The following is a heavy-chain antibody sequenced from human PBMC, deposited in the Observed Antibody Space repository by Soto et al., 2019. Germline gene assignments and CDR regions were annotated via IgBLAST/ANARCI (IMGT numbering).Heavy chain of an antibody. CDR1: YGSISVSNVF. CDR2: IDCSGTA. J-gene: IGHJ4*02. D-gene: IGHD4-4*01. V-gene: IGHV4-39*01. CDR3: ARTTGRHLDF. Sequence: SETLSLTCTVSYGSISVSNVFWGWVRQPPGKGLEWIGNIDCSGTAYFNPSLGTRVTFPVDTSKNQFSLTLYSVTAADTAVYYCARTTGRHLDFWGQGILVTVS.